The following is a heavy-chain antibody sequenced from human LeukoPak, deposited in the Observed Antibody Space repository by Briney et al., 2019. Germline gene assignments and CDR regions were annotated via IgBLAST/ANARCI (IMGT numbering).Heavy chain of an antibody. V-gene: IGHV3-13*01. D-gene: IGHD1-14*01. CDR2: INTAGDT. J-gene: IGHJ4*02. CDR1: GFTFSSYD. CDR3: ARGIPGGFDY. Sequence: GGSLRLSCAASGFTFSSYDMHWVRQATGKGLEWVSGINTAGDTYYPGSVKGRFTISRENAKNSLYLQMNSLRAGDTAVYYCARGIPGGFDYWGQGTLVTVSS.